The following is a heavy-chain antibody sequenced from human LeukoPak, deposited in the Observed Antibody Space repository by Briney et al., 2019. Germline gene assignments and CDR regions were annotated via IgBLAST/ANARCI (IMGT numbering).Heavy chain of an antibody. V-gene: IGHV3-30*18. Sequence: GSLRLSCAASGFTFSSYGMHWVRQAPGKGLEWVAVISYDGSNKYYADSVKGRFTISRDNSKNTLYLQMNSLRAEDTAVYYCAKQVRRTMIVVVMDYYYYGMDVWGQGTTVTVSS. CDR3: AKQVRRTMIVVVMDYYYYGMDV. J-gene: IGHJ6*02. CDR2: ISYDGSNK. D-gene: IGHD3-22*01. CDR1: GFTFSSYG.